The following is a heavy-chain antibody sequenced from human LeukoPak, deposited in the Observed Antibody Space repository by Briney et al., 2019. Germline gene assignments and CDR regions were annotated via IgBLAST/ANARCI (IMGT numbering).Heavy chain of an antibody. V-gene: IGHV1-58*02. CDR2: IVVGSGNT. Sequence: GTSVKVSCKASGFTFTSSAMQWVRQARGQRQEWIGWIVVGSGNTNYARKFQERVTITRDMSTSTAYMELSSLRSEDTAVYYCARGIVGATIEFDIWGQGTMVTVSS. D-gene: IGHD1-26*01. CDR3: ARGIVGATIEFDI. J-gene: IGHJ3*02. CDR1: GFTFTSSA.